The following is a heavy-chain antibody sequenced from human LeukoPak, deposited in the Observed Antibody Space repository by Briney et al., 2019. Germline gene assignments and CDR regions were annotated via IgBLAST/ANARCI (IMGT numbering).Heavy chain of an antibody. CDR2: IYSSGII. D-gene: IGHD3-3*01. J-gene: IGHJ4*02. Sequence: ETLSLTLNGPCWSLSSFHLSWIRPPAGEAPEWICRIYSSGIINYNPSLKSRVTMSLDNSKNQLSLKLSYVTAADTAVYYCARDTGKSGYPDYWGQGTLVTVSS. CDR3: ARDTGKSGYPDY. V-gene: IGHV4-4*07. CDR1: CWSLSSFH.